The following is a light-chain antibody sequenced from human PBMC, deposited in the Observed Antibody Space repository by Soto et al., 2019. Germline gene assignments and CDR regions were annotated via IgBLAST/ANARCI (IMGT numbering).Light chain of an antibody. CDR3: QKSYSTPIT. CDR2: PAS. J-gene: IGKJ5*01. Sequence: DIHMTKPPPSLSASVGSRVTFTCRAGKTISSFLNWFQQKPGKAPKSLFYPASSLQRRVPSRFSGSGSGTGFTLTISTLQPEDFATYYCQKSYSTPITFGQGTRLAIK. V-gene: IGKV1-39*01. CDR1: KTISSF.